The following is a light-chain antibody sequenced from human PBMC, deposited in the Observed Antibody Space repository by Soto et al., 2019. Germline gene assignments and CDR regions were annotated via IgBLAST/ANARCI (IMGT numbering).Light chain of an antibody. J-gene: IGKJ1*01. CDR2: DAS. CDR1: QSISSW. V-gene: IGKV1-5*01. Sequence: DIQMTQSPSTLSASVGDRVTITCRASQSISSWSAWYQQKPGKAPKLLIYDASSLESGVPSRFSGSGSGTEFTLTISSLQPDDFATYYCQQYNSYWPFGQGTKVEIK. CDR3: QQYNSYWP.